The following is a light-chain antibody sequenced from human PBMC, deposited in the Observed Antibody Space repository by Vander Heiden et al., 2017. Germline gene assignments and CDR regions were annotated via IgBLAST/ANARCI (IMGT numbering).Light chain of an antibody. J-gene: IGKJ4*01. CDR3: QQYYSYPLT. CDR1: QGITSY. CDR2: AAS. Sequence: AIRITQSPTSLSASTGDRVTITCRASQGITSYLAWYQQKPGKAPKLLIYAASTLLSGVPSRLSGSGSGTDFTLTIRSLQSEDFATYYCQQYYSYPLTFGGGTKVEIK. V-gene: IGKV1-8*01.